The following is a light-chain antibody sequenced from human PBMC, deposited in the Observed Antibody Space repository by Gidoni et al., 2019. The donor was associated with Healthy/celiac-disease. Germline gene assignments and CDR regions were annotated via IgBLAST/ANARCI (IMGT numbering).Light chain of an antibody. Sequence: DIHMIQSPSPLYASVGDKVTITCRASQSISSRLAWYQQKPGKAPKLLIYKASSLESGVPARFSGSGSGTEFTLNISSLQPDDFATYYGQQYNSYSRTFGQGTKVEIK. CDR2: KAS. J-gene: IGKJ1*01. CDR3: QQYNSYSRT. CDR1: QSISSR. V-gene: IGKV1-5*03.